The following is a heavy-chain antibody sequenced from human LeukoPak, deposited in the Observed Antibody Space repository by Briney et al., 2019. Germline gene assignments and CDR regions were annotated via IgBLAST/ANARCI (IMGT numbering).Heavy chain of an antibody. CDR3: APPDVRPGYNFGYGVDGLGI. J-gene: IGHJ3*02. CDR1: GFAFNKFG. Sequence: HPGGYLRLSRAASGFAFNKFGMPWVRQAPGKGLEWVAFITFDGANEYYADSVKGRFTISRDNSKNTLYLQLGSLRVDDMAVYYCAPPDVRPGYNFGYGVDGLGIWGQGTMVTVSS. CDR2: ITFDGANE. D-gene: IGHD1-1*01. V-gene: IGHV3-30*02.